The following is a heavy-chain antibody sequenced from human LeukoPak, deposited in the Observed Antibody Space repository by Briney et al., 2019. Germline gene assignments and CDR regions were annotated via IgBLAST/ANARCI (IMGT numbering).Heavy chain of an antibody. CDR2: ISSSSSYI. V-gene: IGHV3-21*01. CDR3: ARGLYSGYDFDY. Sequence: PGGSLILSCAASGFTFSSYSMNWVRPAPGKGLEWVSSISSSSSYIYYADSVKGRFTISRDNAKNSLYLQMNSLRAEDTAVYYCARGLYSGYDFDYWGQGTLVTVSS. CDR1: GFTFSSYS. J-gene: IGHJ4*02. D-gene: IGHD5-12*01.